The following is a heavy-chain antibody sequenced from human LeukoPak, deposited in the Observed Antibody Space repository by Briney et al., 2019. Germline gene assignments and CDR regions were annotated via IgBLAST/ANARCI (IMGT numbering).Heavy chain of an antibody. CDR2: IIPILGIA. CDR3: ARDGYCTNGVCYSWFEP. J-gene: IGHJ5*02. V-gene: IGHV1-69*10. D-gene: IGHD2-8*01. CDR1: GGTFSSYA. Sequence: SVKASCKASGGTFSSYAISWVRQAPGQGLEWMGGIIPILGIANYAQKFQGRVTITTDESTSTAYMELSSLRSEDTAVYYCARDGYCTNGVCYSWFEPWGQGTLVTVSS.